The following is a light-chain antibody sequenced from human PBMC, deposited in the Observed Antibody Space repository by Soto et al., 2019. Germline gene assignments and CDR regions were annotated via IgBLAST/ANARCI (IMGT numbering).Light chain of an antibody. CDR2: GAS. J-gene: IGKJ5*01. Sequence: EIVLTQSPGTLSLSPGERATLSCRASQSVSSNYLAWYQQKPGQAPRLLIYGASNRATGIPDRFSGSVSGTDFTLSISSLEPEDFAVDYCQQYGSSPPITFGQGARLEIK. V-gene: IGKV3-20*01. CDR1: QSVSSNY. CDR3: QQYGSSPPIT.